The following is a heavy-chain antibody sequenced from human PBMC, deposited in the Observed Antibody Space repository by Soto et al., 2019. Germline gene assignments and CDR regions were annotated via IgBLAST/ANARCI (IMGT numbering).Heavy chain of an antibody. CDR3: ARKGGRRENCSGGSCYGGHNWFDP. D-gene: IGHD2-15*01. CDR1: GGSFSGYY. V-gene: IGHV4-34*01. J-gene: IGHJ5*02. CDR2: INHSGST. Sequence: SETLSLTCAVYGGSFSGYYWSWIRQPPGKGLEWIGEINHSGSTNYNPSLKSRVTISVDTSKNQFSLKLSSVTAADTAVYYCARKGGRRENCSGGSCYGGHNWFDPWGQGTLVTVSS.